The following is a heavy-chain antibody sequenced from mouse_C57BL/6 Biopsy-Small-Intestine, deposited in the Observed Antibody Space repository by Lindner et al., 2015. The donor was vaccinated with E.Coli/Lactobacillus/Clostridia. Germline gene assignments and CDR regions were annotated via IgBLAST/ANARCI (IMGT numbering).Heavy chain of an antibody. D-gene: IGHD2-1*01. CDR1: GYTFTDYY. Sequence: SVKVSCKASGYTFTDYYIHWVRQAPGQGLEWMGWINPYNGDTNYVQKFQGRVTMTRDTSISTAYMELSRLISDDTAVYYCARDRRREWDLLNWGQGTLVTVSS. V-gene: IGHV1-84*02. CDR3: ARDRRREWDLLN. CDR2: INPYNGDT. J-gene: IGHJ4*01.